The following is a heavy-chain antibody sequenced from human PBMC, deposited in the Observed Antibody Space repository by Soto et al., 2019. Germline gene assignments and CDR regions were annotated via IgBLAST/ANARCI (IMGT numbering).Heavy chain of an antibody. CDR1: GFTFSSYD. J-gene: IGHJ4*02. Sequence: PGGSLRLSCAASGFTFSSYDMHWVRQATGKGLEWVSAIGTAGDTYYPGSVKGRFTISRDNAKNSLYLQMNSLRAEDTAVYYCARVSSAAMALDYWGQGTLVTVSS. CDR3: ARVSSAAMALDY. CDR2: IGTAGDT. V-gene: IGHV3-13*01. D-gene: IGHD5-18*01.